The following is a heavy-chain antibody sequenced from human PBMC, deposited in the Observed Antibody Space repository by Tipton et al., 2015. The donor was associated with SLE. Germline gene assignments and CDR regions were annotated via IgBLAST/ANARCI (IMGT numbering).Heavy chain of an antibody. D-gene: IGHD5-18*01. Sequence: AVSGFTFDDYAMHWVRQAPGKGLEWVSGISWNSGSVGYADSVKGRFTISRDNAKKSLYLQMNTLRAEDTASYYCGKDVRGYSYGPFDHWGQGTLVTVSS. CDR2: ISWNSGSV. CDR1: GFTFDDYA. CDR3: GKDVRGYSYGPFDH. V-gene: IGHV3-9*01. J-gene: IGHJ4*02.